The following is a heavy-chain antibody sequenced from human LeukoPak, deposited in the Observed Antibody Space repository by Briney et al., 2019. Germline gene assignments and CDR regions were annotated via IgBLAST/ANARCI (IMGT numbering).Heavy chain of an antibody. J-gene: IGHJ4*02. CDR1: GYTFTGYY. Sequence: ASVKVSCKASGYTFTGYYMHWVRQAPGQGLEWMGRINPNSGGTNYAQKFQGRVIMTRDTSISTAYMELSRLRSDDTAVYYCAREDTAMVGYYFDYWGQGTLVTVSS. V-gene: IGHV1-2*06. CDR3: AREDTAMVGYYFDY. CDR2: INPNSGGT. D-gene: IGHD5-18*01.